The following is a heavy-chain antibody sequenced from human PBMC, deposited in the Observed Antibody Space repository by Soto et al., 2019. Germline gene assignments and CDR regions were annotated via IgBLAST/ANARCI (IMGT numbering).Heavy chain of an antibody. J-gene: IGHJ6*03. CDR2: IYYSGST. D-gene: IGHD2-15*01. Sequence: SETLSLTCTVSGGSISSSSYYWGWIRQPPGKGLEWIGSIYYSGSTYYNPSLKSRVTISVDTAKNQFSLKLSSVTAADTTVSYCARRYCSGGSCYSPHYYYYYYMDVWGKGTTVTVSS. CDR1: GGSISSSSYY. V-gene: IGHV4-39*01. CDR3: ARRYCSGGSCYSPHYYYYYYMDV.